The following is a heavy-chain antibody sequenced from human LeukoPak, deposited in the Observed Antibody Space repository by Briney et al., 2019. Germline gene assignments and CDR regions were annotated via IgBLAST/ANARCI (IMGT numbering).Heavy chain of an antibody. Sequence: GGSLRLSCVASAFTYNTYWMSWIRQAPGKGLEWVANIKEDENEKHYGDSVKGRFIISRDNAKNSEYLQMNNLGAEDTALYYCTRAGPYGSGSSDYWGRGTLVTVSS. CDR1: AFTYNTYW. CDR2: IKEDENEK. CDR3: TRAGPYGSGSSDY. V-gene: IGHV3-7*01. J-gene: IGHJ4*02. D-gene: IGHD3-10*01.